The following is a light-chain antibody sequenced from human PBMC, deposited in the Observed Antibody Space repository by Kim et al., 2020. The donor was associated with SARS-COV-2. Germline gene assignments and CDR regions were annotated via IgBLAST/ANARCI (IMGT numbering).Light chain of an antibody. CDR3: QQHGDSPPYT. J-gene: IGKJ2*01. CDR1: QTIFNRY. Sequence: SPGDRATLSCRASQTIFNRYLAWYQHKPGQAPRLLIYGGSSRATGIPDRFSGSGSGTDFTLTISRLEPDDSAMYYCQQHGDSPPYTFGLGTKLEI. V-gene: IGKV3-20*01. CDR2: GGS.